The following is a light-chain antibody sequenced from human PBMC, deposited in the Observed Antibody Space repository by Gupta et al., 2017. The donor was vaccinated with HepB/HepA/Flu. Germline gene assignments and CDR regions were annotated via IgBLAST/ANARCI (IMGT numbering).Light chain of an antibody. V-gene: IGLV1-44*01. CDR2: RNN. J-gene: IGLJ1*01. CDR1: SSNIGSNT. Sequence: QSVLTQPPSASGTPGQRVTISCSGSSSNIGSNTVNWYQQLPGTAPKLLIYRNNQRPSGFPDRFSGSKSGTSASLAISGLQSEDEADYYCAAWDDSLNGRVFGTGTKVTVL. CDR3: AAWDDSLNGRV.